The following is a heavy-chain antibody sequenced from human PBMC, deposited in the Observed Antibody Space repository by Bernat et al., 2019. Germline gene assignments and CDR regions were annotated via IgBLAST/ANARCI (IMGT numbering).Heavy chain of an antibody. CDR3: TRQEGYGDYPDY. Sequence: EVQLVESGGGLVQPGGSLKLSWAVSGFTFSGSARHWVRQASGKGLEWVGRIRSKANSYATAYGASVTGRFTISRDDSKNTAYLQMNSLKAEDTAVYYCTRQEGYGDYPDYRGQGTLVTVSS. CDR2: IRSKANSYAT. J-gene: IGHJ4*02. D-gene: IGHD4-17*01. CDR1: GFTFSGSA. V-gene: IGHV3-73*02.